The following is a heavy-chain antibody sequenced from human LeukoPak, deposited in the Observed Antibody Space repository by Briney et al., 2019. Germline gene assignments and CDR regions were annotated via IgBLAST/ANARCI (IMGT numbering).Heavy chain of an antibody. CDR1: GGSMSNYY. J-gene: IGHJ5*02. CDR2: IYHSGSP. CDR3: ARMTTVLGWVDP. V-gene: IGHV4-59*01. D-gene: IGHD4-11*01. Sequence: SETLSLTGTVSGGSMSNYYWSWIGQRPGKGLEWIGYIYHSGSPNYDPSPKRRVTISVDTSKSQFSLNLSSVTAADTPVYYCARMTTVLGWVDPWGQGTLVTVSS.